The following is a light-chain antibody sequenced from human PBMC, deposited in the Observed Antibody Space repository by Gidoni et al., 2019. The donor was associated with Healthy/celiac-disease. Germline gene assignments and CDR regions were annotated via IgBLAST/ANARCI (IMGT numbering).Light chain of an antibody. CDR3: QQSYSTPWT. CDR1: QSISSY. V-gene: IGKV1-39*01. J-gene: IGKJ1*01. CDR2: AAS. Sequence: DIQMTQSPSSLSASVGDRVTITCRASQSISSYLTRYQQKPGKVPKLMIYAASSLQSGVPSRFSGSGTGTDFTLPISSLQPEDFATYYCQQSYSTPWTFGQGTKVEIK.